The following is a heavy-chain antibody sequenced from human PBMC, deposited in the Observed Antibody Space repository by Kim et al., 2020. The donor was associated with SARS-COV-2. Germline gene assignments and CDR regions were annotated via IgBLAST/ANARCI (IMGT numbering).Heavy chain of an antibody. CDR1: GGTFSRYA. V-gene: IGHV1-69*13. D-gene: IGHD5-18*01. CDR3: ARTWIQLWLQGAFDY. CDR2: IIPMFGTA. Sequence: SVKVSCKASGGTFSRYAISWVRQAPGQGLEWMGGIIPMFGTANYAQKFQGRVTITADESTSTAYMELSSLRSEDTAVYYCARTWIQLWLQGAFDYWGQGTLVTVSS. J-gene: IGHJ4*02.